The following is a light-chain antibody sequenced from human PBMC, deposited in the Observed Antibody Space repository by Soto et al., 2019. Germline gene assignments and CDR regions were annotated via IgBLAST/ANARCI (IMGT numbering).Light chain of an antibody. Sequence: EIVLTQSPATLSLSPGERATLSCRASQSVSSYFAWYQQKPGQAPRLLIYDASNRATGIPARFSGSGSGTDVTLTISSLEPEDFAVYYCQQRNNRPPITFGQGTRLEIK. CDR1: QSVSSY. CDR2: DAS. V-gene: IGKV3-11*01. J-gene: IGKJ5*01. CDR3: QQRNNRPPIT.